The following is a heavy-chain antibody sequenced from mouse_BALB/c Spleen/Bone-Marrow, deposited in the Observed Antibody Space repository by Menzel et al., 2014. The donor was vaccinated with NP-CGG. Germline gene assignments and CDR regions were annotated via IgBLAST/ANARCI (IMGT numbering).Heavy chain of an antibody. CDR2: IWGDGSI. CDR3: AKQDYYRYDNAMDY. V-gene: IGHV2-3*01. CDR1: GFSLTNYG. Sequence: VQLQQSGPGLVAPSQRLSIPCTVSGFSLTNYGVSWIRQPPGKGLEWLGVIWGDGSINYHSALISRLTTSKGNSKSQVFLKLNSLQTDDTATYYCAKQDYYRYDNAMDYWGQGTSVTVSS. J-gene: IGHJ4*01. D-gene: IGHD2-14*01.